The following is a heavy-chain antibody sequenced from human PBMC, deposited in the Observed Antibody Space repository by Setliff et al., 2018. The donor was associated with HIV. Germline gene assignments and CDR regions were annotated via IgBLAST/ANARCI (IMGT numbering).Heavy chain of an antibody. CDR1: GGSLISGGYY. CDR3: ARDLTSNSNCFEP. Sequence: LSLTCSVSGGSLISGGYYWSWIRQHPGKGLEWIGYVYYTGKTYYNPPLESRISMSVDTSKNQFSLKLTSVTAADTAIYYCARDLTSNSNCFEPWGQGTQVTVSS. CDR2: VYYTGKT. V-gene: IGHV4-31*03. D-gene: IGHD4-4*01. J-gene: IGHJ5*02.